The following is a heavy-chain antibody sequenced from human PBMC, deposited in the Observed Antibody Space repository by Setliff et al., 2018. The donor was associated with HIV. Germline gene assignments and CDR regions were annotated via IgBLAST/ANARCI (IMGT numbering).Heavy chain of an antibody. V-gene: IGHV3-23*01. CDR3: AKGHYSSGDSKQNGFDM. CDR1: GFTFSNYA. Sequence: GGSLRLSCAASGFTFSNYAMNWVRQAPGKGLEWVSTISGSGGLTFYADSVKGRFTISRDNSKNALYLQMNSLRAEDTVVYYCAKGHYSSGDSKQNGFDMWGQGTMVTVSS. D-gene: IGHD3-22*01. CDR2: ISGSGGLT. J-gene: IGHJ3*02.